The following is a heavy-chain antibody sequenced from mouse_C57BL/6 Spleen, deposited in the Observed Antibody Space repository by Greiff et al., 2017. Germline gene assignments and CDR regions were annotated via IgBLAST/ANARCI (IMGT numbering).Heavy chain of an antibody. CDR3: ARLGRVYAMDY. V-gene: IGHV5-17*01. CDR2: ISSGSSTI. Sequence: EVKLMESGGGLVKPGGSLKLSCAASGFTFSDYGMHWVRQAPEKGLEWVAYISSGSSTIYYADTVKGRFTISRDNAKNTLFLQMTSLRSEDTAMYYCARLGRVYAMDYWGQGTSVTVSS. J-gene: IGHJ4*01. CDR1: GFTFSDYG. D-gene: IGHD4-1*01.